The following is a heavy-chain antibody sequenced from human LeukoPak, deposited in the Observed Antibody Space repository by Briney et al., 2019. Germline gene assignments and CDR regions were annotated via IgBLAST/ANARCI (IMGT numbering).Heavy chain of an antibody. J-gene: IGHJ5*02. CDR3: ARALHPEYGPGSYYNSSLWFDP. V-gene: IGHV4-61*02. CDR2: IYTSGST. CDR1: GGSISSGSYY. Sequence: SETLSLTCTVSGGSISSGSYYWSWIRQPAGKGLEWIGRIYTSGSTNYNPSLKSRVTISVDTSKNQFSLKLSSVTAADTAVYYCARALHPEYGPGSYYNSSLWFDPWGQGTLVTVSS. D-gene: IGHD3-10*01.